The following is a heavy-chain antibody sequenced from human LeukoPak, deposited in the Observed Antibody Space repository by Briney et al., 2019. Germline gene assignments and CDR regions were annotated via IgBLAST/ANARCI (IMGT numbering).Heavy chain of an antibody. CDR2: VSWNSGSI. CDR3: AKDPLPAAPWYYFDY. J-gene: IGHJ4*02. CDR1: GFTFDDYA. V-gene: IGHV3-9*01. Sequence: GRSLRLSCAASGFTFDDYAMHWVRQAPGKGLEWVSGVSWNSGSIGYADSVKGRFTISRANSKNTLYLQMNSLRAEDTAVYYCAKDPLPAAPWYYFDYWGQGTLVTVSS. D-gene: IGHD2-2*01.